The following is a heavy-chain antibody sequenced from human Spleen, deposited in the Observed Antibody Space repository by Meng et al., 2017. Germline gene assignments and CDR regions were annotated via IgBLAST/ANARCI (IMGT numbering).Heavy chain of an antibody. CDR2: ISSSGGSI. CDR1: GFTFNNYE. J-gene: IGHJ2*01. CDR3: ARDRSFRYFDL. Sequence: GESLKISCAASGFTFNNYEMNWVRQAPGKGLEWVSYISSSGGSIYYADSVKGRFTVSRDNAKNSLYLQMNSLRAEDTAVYYCARDRSFRYFDLWGRGTLVTVSS. V-gene: IGHV3-48*03.